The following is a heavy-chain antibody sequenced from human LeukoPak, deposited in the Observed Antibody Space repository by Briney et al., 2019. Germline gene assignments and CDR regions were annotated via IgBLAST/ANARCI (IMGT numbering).Heavy chain of an antibody. J-gene: IGHJ4*02. D-gene: IGHD6-19*01. CDR1: GGSIGSYY. V-gene: IGHV4-59*01. CDR2: IYYSGST. CDR3: ARATHSSGWYGVFDY. Sequence: PSETLSLTCTVSGGSIGSYYWSWIRQPPGKGLEWIGYIYYSGSTNYNPSLKSRVTISVDTSKNQFSLKLSSVTAADTAVYYCARATHSSGWYGVFDYWGQGTLVTVSS.